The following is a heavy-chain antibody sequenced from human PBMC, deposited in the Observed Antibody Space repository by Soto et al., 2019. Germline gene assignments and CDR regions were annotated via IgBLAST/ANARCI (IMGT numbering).Heavy chain of an antibody. CDR2: INGDGSST. V-gene: IGHV3-74*01. CDR3: ASHTGGRY. J-gene: IGHJ4*02. CDR1: GFTFSSYW. Sequence: EVQLVESGGGLVQPGGSLRLSCAASGFTFSSYWMHWVRQAPGKGLVWVSRINGDGSSTSYADSVKGRFTISRDNAKNTLYLQMNGLRAEDTAMYYCASHTGGRYWGQGTLVTVSS. D-gene: IGHD7-27*01.